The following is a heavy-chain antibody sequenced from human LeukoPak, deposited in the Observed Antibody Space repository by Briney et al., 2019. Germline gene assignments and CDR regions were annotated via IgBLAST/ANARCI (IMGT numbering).Heavy chain of an antibody. J-gene: IGHJ4*02. D-gene: IGHD3-10*01. CDR1: GYTFTNYY. Sequence: ASVKVSCKASGYTFTNYYMHWVRQAPGQGLEWMGWISAYNGNTNYAQKLQGRVTMTADTSTSTAYMELRSLRSDDTAVYYCARDWRYGSGRVIDYFDYWGQGTLVTVSS. CDR2: ISAYNGNT. V-gene: IGHV1-18*04. CDR3: ARDWRYGSGRVIDYFDY.